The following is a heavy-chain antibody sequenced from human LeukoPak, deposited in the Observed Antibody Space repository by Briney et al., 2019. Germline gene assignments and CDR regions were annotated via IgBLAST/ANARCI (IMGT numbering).Heavy chain of an antibody. D-gene: IGHD6-19*01. Sequence: GGSLRLSCAASGFTFSSYAMSWVRQAPGRGLEWVSVISGSGGGTHYADSVKGRFTISRDNSKNTLYLQMSSLRAEDTAVYYCAKDLGSSGWYGGWFDPWGQGALVTVSS. V-gene: IGHV3-23*01. CDR1: GFTFSSYA. J-gene: IGHJ5*02. CDR3: AKDLGSSGWYGGWFDP. CDR2: ISGSGGGT.